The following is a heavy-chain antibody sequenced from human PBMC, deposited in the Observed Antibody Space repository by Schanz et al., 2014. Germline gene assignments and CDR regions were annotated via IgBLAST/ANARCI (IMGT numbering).Heavy chain of an antibody. CDR3: AKDLQYGAPMPLNHLDY. CDR1: GFTISSYS. V-gene: IGHV3-21*04. D-gene: IGHD4-4*01. Sequence: EVHLVESGGGLVKRGGSLRLSCAASGFTISSYSMNWVRQAPGKGLEWVSSISSSGSYIHYADSVKGRFTISRDNSKNTLYLQMNSLRAEDTAVYYCAKDLQYGAPMPLNHLDYWGQGTLVTVSS. J-gene: IGHJ4*02. CDR2: ISSSGSYI.